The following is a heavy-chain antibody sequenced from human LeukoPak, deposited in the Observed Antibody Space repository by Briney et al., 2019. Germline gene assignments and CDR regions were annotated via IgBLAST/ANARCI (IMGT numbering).Heavy chain of an antibody. CDR3: ARDWGWGFDY. CDR2: LRYVGTNK. Sequence: PGGSLRLFCEASGFTFNNYGMHWVRQAPGKGLEWVAFLRYVGTNKYSADSVKGRFTISRDSSKNTLYLQMSGLRAEDTAVYYCARDWGWGFDYWGQGTLVTVSS. CDR1: GFTFNNYG. J-gene: IGHJ4*02. D-gene: IGHD3-16*01. V-gene: IGHV3-30*02.